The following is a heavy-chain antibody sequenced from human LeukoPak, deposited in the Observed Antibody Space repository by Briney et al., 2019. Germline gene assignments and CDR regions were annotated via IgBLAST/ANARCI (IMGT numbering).Heavy chain of an antibody. Sequence: SETLSLTCTVSGGSISSYYWSWIRQPAGKGLEWIGRIYTSGSTNYNPSLKSRVTMSVDTSKNQFSLKLSSMTAADTAVYYCARLYDSSGYYDYWGQGTLVTVSS. CDR3: ARLYDSSGYYDY. CDR1: GGSISSYY. CDR2: IYTSGST. V-gene: IGHV4-4*07. D-gene: IGHD3-22*01. J-gene: IGHJ4*02.